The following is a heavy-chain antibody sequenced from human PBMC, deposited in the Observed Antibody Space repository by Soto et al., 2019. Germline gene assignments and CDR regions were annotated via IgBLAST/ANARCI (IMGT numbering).Heavy chain of an antibody. D-gene: IGHD6-19*01. CDR2: TCYRSNWYT. J-gene: IGHJ4*02. CDR3: ARGSYYSGWV. V-gene: IGHV6-1*01. CDR1: GDSVSSTSTA. Sequence: SQTLSLTCAISGDSVSSTSTAWSWIRQSPSRGLEWLGRTCYRSNWYTDYAVSVKSRITISPDTSKNQFSLQLNSVTPEDTAVYYCARGSYYSGWVWGQGTLVTVSS.